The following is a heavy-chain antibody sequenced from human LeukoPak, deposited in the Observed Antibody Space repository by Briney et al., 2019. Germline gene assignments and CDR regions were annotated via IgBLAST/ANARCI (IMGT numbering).Heavy chain of an antibody. CDR3: AREFRTTTWSYDAFDL. CDR2: INPTSGGT. V-gene: IGHV1-2*02. CDR1: GGSFSNYG. Sequence: ASVKVSCKASGGSFSNYGINWVRQAPGQGLEWVGWINPTSGGTNYAQKFQDRVTMTRDTSNNTTYMELSRLRSDDTAVYYCAREFRTTTWSYDAFDLWGQGTMVTVSP. J-gene: IGHJ3*01. D-gene: IGHD1/OR15-1a*01.